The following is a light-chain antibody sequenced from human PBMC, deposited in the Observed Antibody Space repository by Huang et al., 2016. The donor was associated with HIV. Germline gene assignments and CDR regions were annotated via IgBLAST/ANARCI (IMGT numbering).Light chain of an antibody. CDR3: HQYNNWLLS. CDR2: GSS. CDR1: RSVSTN. J-gene: IGKJ4*01. V-gene: IGKV3-15*01. Sequence: EIVMTQSPATLSVSPGQRVTLSCRANRSVSTNLAWYQQRHGQAPRRLIYGSSTRAPGIPARFSGSGSGTDFSLTISILQSEDFALYYCHQYNNWLLSFGGGTRV.